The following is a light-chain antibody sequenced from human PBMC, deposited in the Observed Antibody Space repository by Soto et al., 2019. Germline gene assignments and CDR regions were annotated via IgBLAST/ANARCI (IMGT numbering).Light chain of an antibody. Sequence: QSALTQPASVSGSPGQSITISCAGTMRDVGAYNLVSWYQQLPGTAPKLLIYDNNKRPSGIPDRFSGSKSGTSGTLDITGLQTGDEADYYCATWDGSLPGEVFGGGTKLTVL. V-gene: IGLV1-51*01. CDR3: ATWDGSLPGEV. CDR2: DNN. J-gene: IGLJ2*01. CDR1: MRDVGAYNL.